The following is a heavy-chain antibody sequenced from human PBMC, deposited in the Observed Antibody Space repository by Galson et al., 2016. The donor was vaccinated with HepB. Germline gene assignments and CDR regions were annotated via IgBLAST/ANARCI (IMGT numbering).Heavy chain of an antibody. D-gene: IGHD2-15*01. J-gene: IGHJ3*01. CDR1: GDSSTNGDYY. Sequence: TLSLTCTVSGDSSTNGDYYWSWIRQSPGKGLEWIGYIYFSGYTYYNPSLEGRIRISIDTTKTQFSLSLTSVTATDTAVYYCARGPPEGCGGGTCYLGAFDLWGQGSLVTVSS. CDR2: IYFSGYT. V-gene: IGHV4-30-4*01. CDR3: ARGPPEGCGGGTCYLGAFDL.